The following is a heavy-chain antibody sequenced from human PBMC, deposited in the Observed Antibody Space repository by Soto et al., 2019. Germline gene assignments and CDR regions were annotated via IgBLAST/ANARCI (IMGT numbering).Heavy chain of an antibody. V-gene: IGHV3-30*18. CDR3: AKDLQSYGDYDYYCYGMDV. Sequence: GGSLRLSCAAAGFAFSSYGMYWVRTAPGKGLEWVAVVSYDGSKKYYSDAVKGRFTISRDNFKNTLTLQMNSLRADDTAVYSCAKDLQSYGDYDYYCYGMDVWGLGTRVTVSS. CDR2: VSYDGSKK. CDR1: GFAFSSYG. J-gene: IGHJ6*02. D-gene: IGHD4-17*01.